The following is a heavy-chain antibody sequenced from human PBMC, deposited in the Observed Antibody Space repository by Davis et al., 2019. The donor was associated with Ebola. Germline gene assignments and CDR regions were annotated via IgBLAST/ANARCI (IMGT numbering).Heavy chain of an antibody. J-gene: IGHJ4*02. CDR2: INPNSGGT. Sequence: ASVTVSCKASRYTFTGHYMHCVRQAPGQGLEWMGWINPNSGGTNYAQKFQGRVTMTRDTSISTAYMELSRLRSDDTAVYYCARGYSSGWYGFDYWGQGTLVTVSS. CDR1: RYTFTGHY. CDR3: ARGYSSGWYGFDY. D-gene: IGHD6-19*01. V-gene: IGHV1-2*02.